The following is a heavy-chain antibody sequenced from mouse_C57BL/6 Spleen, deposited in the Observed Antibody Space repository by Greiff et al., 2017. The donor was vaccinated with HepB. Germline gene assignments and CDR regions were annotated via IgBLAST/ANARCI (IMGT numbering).Heavy chain of an antibody. J-gene: IGHJ2*01. CDR3: ARGGWLLRDQITYYFDY. CDR1: GYTFTDYY. CDR2: INPNNGGT. D-gene: IGHD2-3*01. V-gene: IGHV1-26*01. Sequence: EVQLQQSGPELVKPGASVKISCKASGYTFTDYYMNWVKQSHGKSLEWIGDINPNNGGTSYNQKFKGKATLTVDKSSSTAYMELRSLTSEDSAVYYCARGGWLLRDQITYYFDYWGQGTTLTVSS.